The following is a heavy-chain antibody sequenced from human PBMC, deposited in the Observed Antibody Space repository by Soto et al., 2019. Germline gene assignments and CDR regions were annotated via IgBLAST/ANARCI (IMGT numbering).Heavy chain of an antibody. Sequence: ASVKVSCKASGYDFTAYDINWVRQASGQGLEWMGWMNPINGATGSARRFQGRVSMTRNTATGTAYLELTSLRSDDSAVYYCGRGPSPRAPAGGTPYYYAMDVWGQGTTVTVTS. CDR3: GRGPSPRAPAGGTPYYYAMDV. V-gene: IGHV1-8*02. CDR1: GYDFTAYD. CDR2: MNPINGAT. D-gene: IGHD6-13*01. J-gene: IGHJ6*02.